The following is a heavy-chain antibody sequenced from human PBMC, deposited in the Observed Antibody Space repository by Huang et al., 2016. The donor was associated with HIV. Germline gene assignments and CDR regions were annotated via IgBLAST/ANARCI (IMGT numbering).Heavy chain of an antibody. CDR1: GYDFGSYG. Sequence: QVQLVQSGGEVKQPGASVRVSCKASGYDFGSYGMSWVRQAPGQGLEWLGVMGSDGRDTRTAQKVQGRVTMTTDRSATTTYMELRSLRYDDTAVYYCARDTYYTDIWKRNDASFLWGQGTMITVYS. CDR3: ARDTYYTDIWKRNDASFL. J-gene: IGHJ3*01. CDR2: MGSDGRDT. V-gene: IGHV1-18*01. D-gene: IGHD3-22*01.